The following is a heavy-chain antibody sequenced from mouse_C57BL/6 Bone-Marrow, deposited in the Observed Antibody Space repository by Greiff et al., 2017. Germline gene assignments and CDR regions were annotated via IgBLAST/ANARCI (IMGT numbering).Heavy chain of an antibody. CDR2: IWRGGST. CDR3: ARSSLVYFDY. Sequence: QVQLQQSGPGLVQPSQSLSITCTVSGFSLTSYGVHWVRQSPGKGLEWLGVIWRGGSTDYNAAFISRLSISKYNSKSQVFFKMNSLQADDTAIYYCARSSLVYFDYWGQGTTLTVSS. J-gene: IGHJ2*01. V-gene: IGHV2-2*01. CDR1: GFSLTSYG. D-gene: IGHD2-2*01.